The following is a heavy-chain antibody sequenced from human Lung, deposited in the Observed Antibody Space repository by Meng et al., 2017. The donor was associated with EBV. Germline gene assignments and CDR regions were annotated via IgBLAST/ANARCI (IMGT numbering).Heavy chain of an antibody. D-gene: IGHD4-23*01. J-gene: IGHJ4*02. Sequence: QVQLVESGAEVQKPGASVKVSCTASGYTFTNYYMHWVRQAPGQGLEWMGVINPSGGSTNYAQKFQGRLTMTRDTSTSTVYMELSSLRSEDTAVYYCARGDGGNGSDYWGQGTLVTVSS. CDR2: INPSGGST. CDR3: ARGDGGNGSDY. V-gene: IGHV1-46*01. CDR1: GYTFTNYY.